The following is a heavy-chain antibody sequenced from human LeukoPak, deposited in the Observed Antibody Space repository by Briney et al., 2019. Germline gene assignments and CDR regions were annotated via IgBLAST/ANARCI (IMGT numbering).Heavy chain of an antibody. Sequence: GASVKASCKASGYTFTGYYMHWVRQAPGQGLEWMGWINPNSGGTNYAQKFQGRVTMTRDTSISTAYMELSRLRSDDTAVYYCAREHSSSGPPGYWGQGTLVTVSS. D-gene: IGHD3-22*01. CDR3: AREHSSSGPPGY. CDR2: INPNSGGT. J-gene: IGHJ4*02. V-gene: IGHV1-2*02. CDR1: GYTFTGYY.